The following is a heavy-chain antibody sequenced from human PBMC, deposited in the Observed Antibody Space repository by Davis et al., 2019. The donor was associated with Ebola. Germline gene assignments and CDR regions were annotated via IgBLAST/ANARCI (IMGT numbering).Heavy chain of an antibody. D-gene: IGHD4-11*01. J-gene: IGHJ6*02. CDR1: GGSISSYY. CDR2: IYYSGST. CDR3: ARQLGSNYYYYYGMDV. V-gene: IGHV4-59*08. Sequence: SETLSLTCTVSGGSISSYYWSWIRQPPGKGLEWIGYIYYSGSTNYNPSLKSRVTISVDTSKNQFSLKLRSVTAADTAVYYCARQLGSNYYYYYGMDVWGQGTTVTVSS.